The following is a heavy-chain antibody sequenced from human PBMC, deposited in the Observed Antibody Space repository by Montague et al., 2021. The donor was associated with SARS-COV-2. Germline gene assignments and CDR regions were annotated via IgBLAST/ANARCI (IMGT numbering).Heavy chain of an antibody. CDR3: ALPTVCARFDP. D-gene: IGHD2-2*01. V-gene: IGHV4-4*02. CDR1: GGSISSSNW. CDR2: IYHSGST. Sequence: SETLSLTCAVSGGSISSSNWWSWVRPPPGKGLEWIWDIYHSGSTNYHPSLKSRVTISLAKSKNHYSLKLSSVTAAATGVYYCALPTVCARFDPWGQGTMVAVSS. J-gene: IGHJ5*02.